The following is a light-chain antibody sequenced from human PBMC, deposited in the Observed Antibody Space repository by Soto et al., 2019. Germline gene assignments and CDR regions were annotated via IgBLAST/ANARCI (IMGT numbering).Light chain of an antibody. CDR3: QQYATSPPRT. CDR1: QSVSSSF. J-gene: IGKJ1*01. V-gene: IGKV3-20*01. Sequence: EIVLTQSPGTLSLSPGERATLSCSASQSVSSSFLAWYQQKPGQAPRLLIYGASSRATGIPDRFSGSGSGTDFTLTISRLETEDFGVYYCQQYATSPPRTFGQGTKVDIK. CDR2: GAS.